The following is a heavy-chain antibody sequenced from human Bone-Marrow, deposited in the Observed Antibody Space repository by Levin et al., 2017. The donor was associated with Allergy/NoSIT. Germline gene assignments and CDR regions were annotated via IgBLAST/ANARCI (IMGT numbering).Heavy chain of an antibody. D-gene: IGHD5-12*01. V-gene: IGHV3-48*02. J-gene: IGHJ4*02. Sequence: PSGGSLRLSCAASGFTFSTYSMNWVRQAPGKGLECISFISNSGSLIYYADSVKGRFTISRDNAKNSLFLQMNSLRDEDTAVYYCARDTGSAYESTAGPDYWGQGTLVTVSS. CDR3: ARDTGSAYESTAGPDY. CDR2: ISNSGSLI. CDR1: GFTFSTYS.